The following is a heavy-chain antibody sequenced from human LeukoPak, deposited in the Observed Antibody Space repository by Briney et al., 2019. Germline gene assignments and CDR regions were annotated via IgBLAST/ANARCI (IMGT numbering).Heavy chain of an antibody. CDR3: ARSGIGWFDP. Sequence: SETLSLTCVVYGGSFSGYYWSWIRQPPGKGLEWIGGINHSGSTNYNPPLKSRVTISVDTSKNQFSLKLSSVTAADTAVYYCARSGIGWFDPWGQGTLVTVSS. V-gene: IGHV4-34*01. D-gene: IGHD3-10*01. J-gene: IGHJ5*02. CDR1: GGSFSGYY. CDR2: INHSGST.